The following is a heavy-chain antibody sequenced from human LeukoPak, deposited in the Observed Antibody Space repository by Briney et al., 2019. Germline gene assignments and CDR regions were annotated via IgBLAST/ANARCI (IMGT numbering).Heavy chain of an antibody. V-gene: IGHV4-39*07. CDR3: AKSGPAAGRPDAFDI. J-gene: IGHJ3*02. D-gene: IGHD2-2*01. Sequence: SETLSLTCTLCGGSVTTSSFYWAWIRQPPGKGLECIGTIYYSGITYYHSSLKSRVTISVDTPKNQFSLKLNSVTAADTAVYFCAKSGPAAGRPDAFDIWGQGTMVTVSS. CDR1: GGSVTTSSFY. CDR2: IYYSGIT.